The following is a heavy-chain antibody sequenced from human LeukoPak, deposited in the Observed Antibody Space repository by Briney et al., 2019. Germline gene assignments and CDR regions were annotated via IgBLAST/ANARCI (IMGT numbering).Heavy chain of an antibody. CDR2: ISGSGGST. D-gene: IGHD2-2*01. CDR1: GFTFSSYG. CDR3: TRHDAYCSSTSCYAIDY. Sequence: PGGSLRLSCAASGFTFSSYGMSWVRQAPGKGLEWVSAISGSGGSTYYADSVKGRFTISRDNSKNTLYLQMNSLRAEDTAVYYCTRHDAYCSSTSCYAIDYWGQGTLVTVSS. J-gene: IGHJ4*02. V-gene: IGHV3-23*01.